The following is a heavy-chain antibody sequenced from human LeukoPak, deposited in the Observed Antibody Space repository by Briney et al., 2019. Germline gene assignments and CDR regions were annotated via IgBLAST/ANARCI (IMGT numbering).Heavy chain of an antibody. J-gene: IGHJ4*02. Sequence: ASVKVSCKASGYTFTSYGISWVRQAPGQGLEWMGWISGYNGNTNYAQKLQGRVTMTTDTSTNTAYMELRSLRSDDTAVYYCARDLKRGYSSGRYSWGTGSSNDYWGQGTLVTVSS. CDR3: ARDLKRGYSSGRYSWGTGSSNDY. D-gene: IGHD6-19*01. CDR2: ISGYNGNT. CDR1: GYTFTSYG. V-gene: IGHV1-18*01.